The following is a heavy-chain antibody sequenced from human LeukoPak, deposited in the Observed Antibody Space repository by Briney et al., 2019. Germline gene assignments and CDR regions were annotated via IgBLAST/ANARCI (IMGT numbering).Heavy chain of an antibody. D-gene: IGHD3-10*01. CDR3: ARGVRDIWLGYYYMDV. Sequence: GGSLRLSCAASGFTFSSYDMHWVRQATGKGLEWVSAIGTAGDTYYPGSVKGRFTISRENAKNSLYLQMNSLRAGDTAAYYCARGVRDIWLGYYYMDVWGKGTTVTVSS. CDR2: IGTAGDT. V-gene: IGHV3-13*01. CDR1: GFTFSSYD. J-gene: IGHJ6*03.